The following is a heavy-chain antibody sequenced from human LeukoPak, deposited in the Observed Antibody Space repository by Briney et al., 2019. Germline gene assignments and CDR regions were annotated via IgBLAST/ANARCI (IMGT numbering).Heavy chain of an antibody. CDR1: GGTFSSYA. D-gene: IGHD3-10*01. Sequence: SVKVSCKASGGTFSSYAISWVRQAPGQGLEWMGGIIPIFGTANYAQKFQGRVTIITDESTSTAYMELSSLRSEDTAVYYCARGLLVPDAFDIWGQGTMVTVSS. CDR2: IIPIFGTA. V-gene: IGHV1-69*05. CDR3: ARGLLVPDAFDI. J-gene: IGHJ3*02.